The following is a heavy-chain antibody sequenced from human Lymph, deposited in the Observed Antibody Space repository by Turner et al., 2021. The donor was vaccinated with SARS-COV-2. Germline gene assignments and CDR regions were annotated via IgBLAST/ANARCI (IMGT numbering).Heavy chain of an antibody. CDR1: GYTFTGPY. CDR2: INPNSGGT. J-gene: IGHJ6*02. V-gene: IGHV1-2*02. Sequence: QLQLVQSGAEVKKPGASVKVSCKASGYTFTGPYMHWVRPAPGQGLEWMGWINPNSGGTNYAKKFQGRVTMTRDTSISAAYMGLSRLRSDDTAVYYWARDVERYNDFWSGYSGGYGMDVWGQGTTVTVSS. D-gene: IGHD3-3*01. CDR3: ARDVERYNDFWSGYSGGYGMDV.